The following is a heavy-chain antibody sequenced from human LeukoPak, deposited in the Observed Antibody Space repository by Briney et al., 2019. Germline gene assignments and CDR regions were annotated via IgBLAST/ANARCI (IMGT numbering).Heavy chain of an antibody. D-gene: IGHD3-22*01. J-gene: IGHJ4*02. CDR2: MNPNSGNT. CDR3: ARSRGHYYYDSSGPFDY. V-gene: IGHV1-8*01. CDR1: GYTFTSYD. Sequence: ASVKVSCKASGYTFTSYDINWVRQATGQGLEWMGWMNPNSGNTGYAQKFQGRVTMTRNTSISTAYMELSSLRSDDTAVYYCARSRGHYYYDSSGPFDYWGQETLVTVSS.